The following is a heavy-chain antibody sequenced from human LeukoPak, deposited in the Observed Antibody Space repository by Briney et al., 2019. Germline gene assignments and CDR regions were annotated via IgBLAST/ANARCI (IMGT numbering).Heavy chain of an antibody. D-gene: IGHD4-11*01. CDR1: GFTFSSYA. V-gene: IGHV3-30*14. J-gene: IGHJ6*03. CDR2: ISYDGSNR. Sequence: QSGGSLRLSCAASGFTFSSYAMHWVRQAPGKGLEWVAVISYDGSNRYYADSVKGRFTISRDNSKNTLYLQMNSLRAEDTAVYYCARAVVGHTDDYSNYCPHWYYYYMDVWGKGTTVTVSS. CDR3: ARAVVGHTDDYSNYCPHWYYYYMDV.